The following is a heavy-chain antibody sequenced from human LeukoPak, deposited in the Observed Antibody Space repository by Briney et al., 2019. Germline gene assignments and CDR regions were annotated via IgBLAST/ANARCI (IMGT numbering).Heavy chain of an antibody. CDR3: ARDLTHYYGSGSYPAPVDY. CDR1: GYTFTSYG. CDR2: ISAYNGNT. J-gene: IGHJ4*02. Sequence: ASVKVSCKASGYTFTSYGISWVRQAPGQGLEWMGWISAYNGNTNYAQKLQGRVTMTTDTSTSTAYMELRSLRSDDTAVYYCARDLTHYYGSGSYPAPVDYWGQGTLATVSS. D-gene: IGHD3-10*01. V-gene: IGHV1-18*01.